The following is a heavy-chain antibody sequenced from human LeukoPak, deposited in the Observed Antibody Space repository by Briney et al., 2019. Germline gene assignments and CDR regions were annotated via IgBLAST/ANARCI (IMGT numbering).Heavy chain of an antibody. V-gene: IGHV3-73*01. J-gene: IGHJ4*02. CDR1: GFTFSGST. CDR3: TRSAGGTFDY. Sequence: GPSLRLSCAASGFTFSGSTMHWVRQASGKGLEWVGRIRTKVNSYESAYAASVKGRLTISRDDSKSTAYLQMNSLKTEDTAVYYCTRSAGGTFDYWGQGTLVTVSS. D-gene: IGHD1-26*01. CDR2: IRTKVNSYES.